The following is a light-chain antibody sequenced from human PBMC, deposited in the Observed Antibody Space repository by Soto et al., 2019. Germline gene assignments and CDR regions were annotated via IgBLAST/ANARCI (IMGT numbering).Light chain of an antibody. V-gene: IGLV1-51*01. CDR2: DNN. J-gene: IGLJ1*01. CDR3: GAWDDRLTVYV. CDR1: SSNIGAGYD. Sequence: QSVLTQPPSVSGAPGQRVTISCTGSSSNIGAGYDVHWYQHLPGTAPKLLIYDNNKRPSGIPARFSGSKSDTSATLGITGLQTGDEADYYCGAWDDRLTVYVFGSGTKVTVL.